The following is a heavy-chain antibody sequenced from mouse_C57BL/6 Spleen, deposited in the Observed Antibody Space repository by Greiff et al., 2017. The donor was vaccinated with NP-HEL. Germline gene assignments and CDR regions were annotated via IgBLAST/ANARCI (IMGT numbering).Heavy chain of an antibody. D-gene: IGHD1-1*01. V-gene: IGHV1-55*01. CDR3: ASSYYGSSYEDY. Sequence: VQLQQPGAELVKPGASVKMSCKASGYTFTSYWITWVKQRPGQGLEWIGDIYPGSGSTNYNEKFKSKATLTVDTSSSTAYMQLSSLTSEDSAVYYCASSYYGSSYEDYWGQGTTLTVPS. CDR1: GYTFTSYW. CDR2: IYPGSGST. J-gene: IGHJ2*01.